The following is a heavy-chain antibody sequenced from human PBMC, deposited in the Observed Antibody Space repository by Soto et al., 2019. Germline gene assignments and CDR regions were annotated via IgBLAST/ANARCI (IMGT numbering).Heavy chain of an antibody. Sequence: GGSLRLSCAASGFTFDDYAMHWVRQLPGKGLEWVSGISWNSGSAAYMDSVKGRFLISRDNAKKSLFLQMRSLRPEDTALYYCVKGLNYNFDNIGFHGWGQGTLVTVSS. V-gene: IGHV3-9*01. CDR3: VKGLNYNFDNIGFHG. J-gene: IGHJ4*02. CDR1: GFTFDDYA. CDR2: ISWNSGSA. D-gene: IGHD3-22*01.